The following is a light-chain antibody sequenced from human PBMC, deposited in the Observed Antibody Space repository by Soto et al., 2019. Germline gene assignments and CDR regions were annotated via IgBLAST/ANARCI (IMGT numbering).Light chain of an antibody. V-gene: IGKV1D-13*01. CDR3: QQYDNLPLT. J-gene: IGKJ4*01. CDR2: DAS. Sequence: AIEFTQSPSSLSASVGDRVTMPCRASQGISSALAWYQQKPGKPPKILIYDASSLESGVPSRFRGSGSGTDFTFTISSLQPEDIATYYCQQYDNLPLTFGGGTKVDI. CDR1: QGISSA.